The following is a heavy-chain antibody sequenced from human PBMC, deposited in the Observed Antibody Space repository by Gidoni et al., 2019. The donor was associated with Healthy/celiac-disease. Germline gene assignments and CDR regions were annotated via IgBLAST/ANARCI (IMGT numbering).Heavy chain of an antibody. D-gene: IGHD2-15*01. J-gene: IGHJ6*02. CDR3: ARGGGYCSGGSCYHYYYGMDV. CDR1: GGSFSGYY. Sequence: QVQLQQWGAGLLKLSETLSLTCAVYGGSFSGYYWSWIRQPPGKGLEWIGEINHSESTNYNPSLKSRVTISVDTSKNQFSLKLSSVTAADTAVYYCARGGGYCSGGSCYHYYYGMDVWGQGTTVTVSS. V-gene: IGHV4-34*01. CDR2: INHSEST.